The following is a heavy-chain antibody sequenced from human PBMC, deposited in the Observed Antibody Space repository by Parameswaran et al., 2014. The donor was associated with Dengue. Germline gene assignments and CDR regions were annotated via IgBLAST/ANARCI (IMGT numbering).Heavy chain of an antibody. CDR3: ARGLGYCSDTSCSSYFYYYMDV. CDR2: INSYNGYT. J-gene: IGHJ6*03. D-gene: IGHD2-2*01. Sequence: SWVRQAPGQGLEWMGWINSYNGYTNSAQEFRGRVTMTTDTSTSTAYMELRSLRSDDTAVYYCARGLGYCSDTSCSSYFYYYMDVWGKGTTVTVSS. V-gene: IGHV1-18*01.